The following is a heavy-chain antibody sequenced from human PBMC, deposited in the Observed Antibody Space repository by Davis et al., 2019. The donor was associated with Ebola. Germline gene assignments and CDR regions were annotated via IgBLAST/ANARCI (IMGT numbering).Heavy chain of an antibody. D-gene: IGHD2-2*01. CDR2: MNPNSGNT. V-gene: IGHV1-8*03. Sequence: ASVKVPCKASGYTFTSYDINWVRQATGQGLEWMGWMNPNSGNTGYAQKFQGRVTITRNTSISTAYMELSSLRSEDTAVYYCARDLEYQPNYYYYYGMDVWGQGTTVTVSS. CDR3: ARDLEYQPNYYYYYGMDV. CDR1: GYTFTSYD. J-gene: IGHJ6*02.